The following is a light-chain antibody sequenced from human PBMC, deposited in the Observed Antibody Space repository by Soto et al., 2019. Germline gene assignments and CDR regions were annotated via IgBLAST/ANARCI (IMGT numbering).Light chain of an antibody. Sequence: QSALTQPPSASGSPGQSVTISCTGTSSDVGNYNYVSWYQQHPGRAPKLMIFEVSQRPSGVPDRFSGSKSGNTASLTVSGLQAEDEADYYCSSYAGTNTVIFGGGTKL. CDR3: SSYAGTNTVI. J-gene: IGLJ2*01. V-gene: IGLV2-8*01. CDR2: EVS. CDR1: SSDVGNYNY.